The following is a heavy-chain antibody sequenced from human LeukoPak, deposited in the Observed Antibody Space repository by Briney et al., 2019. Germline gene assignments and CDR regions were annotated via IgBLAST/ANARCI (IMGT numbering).Heavy chain of an antibody. J-gene: IGHJ5*02. CDR3: ARGVMWQQLVQNNWFDP. D-gene: IGHD6-13*01. CDR2: IIPIFGTA. CDR1: GGTFRNYA. Sequence: ASVKVSCKASGGTFRNYAISWARQAPGQGLEWMGGIIPIFGTANYAQKFQGRVTITTDESTSTAYMELGSLRSEDTAVYYCARGVMWQQLVQNNWFDPWGQGTLVTVSS. V-gene: IGHV1-69*05.